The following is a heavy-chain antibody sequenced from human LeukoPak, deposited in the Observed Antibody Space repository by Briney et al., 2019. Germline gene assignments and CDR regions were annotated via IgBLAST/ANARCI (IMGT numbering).Heavy chain of an antibody. CDR2: INHSGST. CDR3: ARHGSRILKY. Sequence: SSETLSLTCAVYGGSFSGYYWSWIRQPPGKGLEWIGEINHSGSTNYNPSLKSRVTISVDTSKNQFSLKLSSVTAADTAVYYYARHGSRILKYWGQGTLVTVSS. V-gene: IGHV4-34*01. J-gene: IGHJ4*01. CDR1: GGSFSGYY. D-gene: IGHD2-15*01.